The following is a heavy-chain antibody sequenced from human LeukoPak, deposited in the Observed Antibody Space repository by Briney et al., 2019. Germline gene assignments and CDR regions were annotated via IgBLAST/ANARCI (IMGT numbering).Heavy chain of an antibody. CDR1: GGAITNYY. D-gene: IGHD3-10*01. Sequence: SETLSLTCGVSGGAITNYYWNWIRQAPGKGLEWLGYIYYTGSTTYNPSVKSRITISLDTSKKQISLKLRSVTAADTAVYYCVSHNRGGNWFDPWGQGTLVTVSS. J-gene: IGHJ5*02. CDR2: IYYTGST. V-gene: IGHV4-59*03. CDR3: VSHNRGGNWFDP.